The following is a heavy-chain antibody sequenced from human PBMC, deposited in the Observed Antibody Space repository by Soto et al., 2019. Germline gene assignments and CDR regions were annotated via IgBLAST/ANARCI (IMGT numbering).Heavy chain of an antibody. CDR2: ISYDGSNK. CDR1: GFTFSTYA. V-gene: IGHV3-30*04. J-gene: IGHJ6*02. Sequence: GSLRLSCAASGFTFSTYAMHWVRQAPGKGLEWVAVISYDGSNKNNVDSVKGRFTISRDNSKNTLHLQMNSLRAEDTGVYYCARERITVFGDYFYYYGMDVWGQGTTVTV. CDR3: ARERITVFGDYFYYYGMDV. D-gene: IGHD3-3*01.